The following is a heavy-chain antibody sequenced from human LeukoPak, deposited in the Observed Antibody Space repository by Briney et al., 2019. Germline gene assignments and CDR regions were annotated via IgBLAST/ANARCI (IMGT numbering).Heavy chain of an antibody. V-gene: IGHV3-64D*09. CDR1: GFTFSSYA. D-gene: IGHD2-15*01. Sequence: GGSLRLSCSASGFTFSSYAMHWVRQAPGKGLEYVSAISSNGGSTYYADSVKGRFTISRDNSKNTLYLQMSSLRAEDTAVYYRVKVLKGVVVAATPFDYWGQGTLVTVSS. CDR3: VKVLKGVVVAATPFDY. CDR2: ISSNGGST. J-gene: IGHJ4*02.